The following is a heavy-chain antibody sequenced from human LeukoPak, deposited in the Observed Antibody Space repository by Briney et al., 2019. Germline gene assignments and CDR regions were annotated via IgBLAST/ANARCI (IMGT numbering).Heavy chain of an antibody. CDR3: AKDIVRGYSYAFLDY. D-gene: IGHD5-18*01. V-gene: IGHV3-9*01. J-gene: IGHJ4*02. CDR1: GFTFDDYA. CDR2: ISWNSGSI. Sequence: GRSLRLSCAASGFTFDDYAMHWVRQAPGKGLEWVSGISWNSGSIGYADSVKGRFTISRDNAKNSLYLQMNSLRAEDTALYYCAKDIVRGYSYAFLDYWGQGTLVTVSS.